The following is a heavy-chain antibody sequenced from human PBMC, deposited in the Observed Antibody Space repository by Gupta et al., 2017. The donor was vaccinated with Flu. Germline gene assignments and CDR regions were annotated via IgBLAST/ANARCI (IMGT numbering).Heavy chain of an antibody. Sequence: ADSVKGRFTISRDNSKNALYLQMNSLRTEDTAVYYCAREFDGDYAPPGGLDIWGQGTMVTVSS. CDR3: AREFDGDYAPPGGLDI. J-gene: IGHJ3*02. V-gene: IGHV3-30*01. D-gene: IGHD4-17*01.